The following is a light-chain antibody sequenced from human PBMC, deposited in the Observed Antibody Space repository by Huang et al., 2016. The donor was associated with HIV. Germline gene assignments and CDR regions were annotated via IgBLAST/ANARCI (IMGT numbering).Light chain of an antibody. CDR3: QQSYSPPWT. J-gene: IGKJ1*01. CDR2: AAS. CDR1: QSINTY. V-gene: IGKV1-39*01. Sequence: DIQMTQSPSSLSASVGDRVTITCRASQSINTYLNWYQQRPGKVHRLLNYAASSLQSGVPSRFRGGGSGTGFTLTISSLQTEDCATYYCQQSYSPPWTFGQGTKVEIK.